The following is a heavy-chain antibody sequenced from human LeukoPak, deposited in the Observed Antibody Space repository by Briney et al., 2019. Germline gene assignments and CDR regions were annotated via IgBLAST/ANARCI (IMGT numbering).Heavy chain of an antibody. CDR2: INHSGST. J-gene: IGHJ6*04. Sequence: SGTLSLTCAVYGGSFSGYYWSWIRQPPGKGLEWIGEINHSGSTNYNPSLKSRVTISVDTSKNQFSLKLSSVTAADTAVYYCARGGRSSGGSSVDVWGKGTTVTVSS. D-gene: IGHD2-15*01. CDR3: ARGGRSSGGSSVDV. V-gene: IGHV4-34*01. CDR1: GGSFSGYY.